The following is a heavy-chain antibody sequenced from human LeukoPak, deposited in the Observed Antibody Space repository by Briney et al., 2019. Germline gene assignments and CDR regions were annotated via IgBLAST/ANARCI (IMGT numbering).Heavy chain of an antibody. D-gene: IGHD6-13*01. V-gene: IGHV1-2*02. Sequence: ASVKVSCKASGYTFTGYYMHWVRQAPGQGLEWMGWINPNSGRTNYAQKFQGRVTMTRDTSISTAYMGLSRLRSDDTAVYYCARGYPRIAAAGKEYFQHWGQGTLVTVSS. CDR3: ARGYPRIAAAGKEYFQH. J-gene: IGHJ1*01. CDR1: GYTFTGYY. CDR2: INPNSGRT.